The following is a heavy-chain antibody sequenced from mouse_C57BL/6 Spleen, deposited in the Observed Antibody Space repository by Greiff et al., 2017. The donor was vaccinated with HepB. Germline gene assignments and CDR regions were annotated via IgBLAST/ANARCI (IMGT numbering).Heavy chain of an antibody. D-gene: IGHD3-3*01. V-gene: IGHV1-69*01. CDR3: ARGATRARGYYALDY. J-gene: IGHJ4*01. CDR1: GYTFTSYW. Sequence: VQLQQPGAELVMPGASVKLSCKASGYTFTSYWMHWVKQRPGQGLEWIGEIDPSDSYTNYNQKFKGKSTLTVDKSSSTAYMQLSSLTSEDSAVYDCARGATRARGYYALDYWGQGTTVTVSS. CDR2: IDPSDSYT.